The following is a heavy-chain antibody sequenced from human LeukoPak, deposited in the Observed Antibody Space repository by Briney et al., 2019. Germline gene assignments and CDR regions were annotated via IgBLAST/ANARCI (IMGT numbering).Heavy chain of an antibody. J-gene: IGHJ4*02. Sequence: GGSLRLSCAASGFTFSSYWMSWVRQAPGKGLEWVANIKQDGSEKYYVDSVKGRFTISRGNAKNSLYLQMNSLRAEDTAVCYCANGEYQLPTNYWGQGTLVTVSS. CDR1: GFTFSSYW. CDR3: ANGEYQLPTNY. D-gene: IGHD2-2*01. CDR2: IKQDGSEK. V-gene: IGHV3-7*01.